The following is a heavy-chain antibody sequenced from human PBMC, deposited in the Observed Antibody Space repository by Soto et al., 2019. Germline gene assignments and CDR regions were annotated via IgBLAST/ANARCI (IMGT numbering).Heavy chain of an antibody. CDR2: MNPNSGNA. Sequence: QVQLVQSGAEVRKPGASVRVSCKATGYSFTRHDINWLRQAAGQGLEWMGWMNPNSGNAVYAQKFQGRVTMTRNTYITKAYIEVTSLKSEDTAVYFCARGAYNDYSHWFDPWGQGTLVTVSS. CDR3: ARGAYNDYSHWFDP. CDR1: GYSFTRHD. D-gene: IGHD4-4*01. J-gene: IGHJ5*02. V-gene: IGHV1-8*01.